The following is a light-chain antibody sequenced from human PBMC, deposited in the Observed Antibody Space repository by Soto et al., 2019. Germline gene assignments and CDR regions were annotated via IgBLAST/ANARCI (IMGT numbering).Light chain of an antibody. CDR2: QDS. CDR1: KLGDKY. J-gene: IGLJ2*01. CDR3: QVWDSSTAV. V-gene: IGLV3-1*01. Sequence: SSELTQTPSVSVSPGQTASITCSGDKLGDKYACWYQQKPGQSPVLVIFQDSKRPSGIPERFSGSNSGNTATLTISGTQAMDEADYYCQVWDSSTAVFGGGTKVTVL.